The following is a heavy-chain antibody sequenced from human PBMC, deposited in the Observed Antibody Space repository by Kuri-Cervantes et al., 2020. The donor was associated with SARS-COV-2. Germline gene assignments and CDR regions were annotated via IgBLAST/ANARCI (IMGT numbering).Heavy chain of an antibody. CDR3: ASGGVRGAPGYYFDY. D-gene: IGHD3-10*01. J-gene: IGHJ4*02. CDR2: IIPIFGIA. CDR1: GGTFSSYA. V-gene: IGHV1-69*10. Sequence: SVKVSCKASGGTFSSYAISWVRQAPGQGLEWMGGIIPIFGIANYAQKFQGRVTITADKSTSTAYMELSSPRSEDTAVYYCASGGVRGAPGYYFDYWGQGTLVTVSS.